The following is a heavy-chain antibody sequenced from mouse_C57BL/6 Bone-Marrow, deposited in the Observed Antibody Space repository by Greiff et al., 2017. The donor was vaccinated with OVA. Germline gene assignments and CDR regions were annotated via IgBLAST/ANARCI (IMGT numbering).Heavy chain of an antibody. Sequence: QVQLKQSGAELARPGASVKMSCKASGYTFTSYTMHWVKQRPGQGLEWIGYINPSSGYTKYNQKFKDKATLTADKSSSTAYMQLSSLTSEDSAVDYCARAWDVAYWGQGTLVTVSA. CDR3: ARAWDVAY. D-gene: IGHD4-1*01. CDR2: INPSSGYT. J-gene: IGHJ3*01. CDR1: GYTFTSYT. V-gene: IGHV1-4*01.